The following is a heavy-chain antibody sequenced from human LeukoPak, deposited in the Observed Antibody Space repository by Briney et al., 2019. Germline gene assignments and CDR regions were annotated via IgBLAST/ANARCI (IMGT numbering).Heavy chain of an antibody. D-gene: IGHD3-10*01. V-gene: IGHV4-31*03. CDR1: GGSISSGGYY. J-gene: IGHJ6*02. CDR3: ARRGVWFGAPGGYYYGMDV. CDR2: IYYSGST. Sequence: PSQTLSLTCTVSGGSISSGGYYWSWIRQHPGKGLEWIGYIYYSGSTNYNPSLKSRVTISVDTSKNQFSLKLSSVTAADTAVYYCARRGVWFGAPGGYYYGMDVWGQGTTVTVSS.